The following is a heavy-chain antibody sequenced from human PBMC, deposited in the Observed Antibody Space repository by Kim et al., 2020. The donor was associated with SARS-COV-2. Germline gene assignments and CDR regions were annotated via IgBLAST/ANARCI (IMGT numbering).Heavy chain of an antibody. CDR3: ASEVRELLAPPV. J-gene: IGHJ4*02. D-gene: IGHD1-26*01. CDR2: INHSGST. V-gene: IGHV4-34*01. CDR1: GGSFSGYY. Sequence: SETLSLTCAVYGGSFSGYYWSWIRQPPGKGLEWIGEINHSGSTNYNPSLKSRVTISVDTSKNQFSLKLSSVTAADTAVYYCASEVRELLAPPVWGQGTLVIVSS.